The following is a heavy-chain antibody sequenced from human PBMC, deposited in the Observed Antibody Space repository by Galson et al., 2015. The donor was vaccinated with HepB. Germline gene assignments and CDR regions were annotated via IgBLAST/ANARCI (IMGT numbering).Heavy chain of an antibody. CDR2: IRNKADGDAT. V-gene: IGHV3-73*01. CDR3: ARPWGTKLYAMDI. CDR1: GVTFSGSA. Sequence: SLRLSCAASGVTFSGSAMHWVRQASGKGLEWVGRIRNKADGDATAYAVSVNGRFTISRDDSKNTAYLQMNSLRPEDTALYYCARPWGTKLYAMDIWAQGTTVTVSS. D-gene: IGHD3-16*01. J-gene: IGHJ6*02.